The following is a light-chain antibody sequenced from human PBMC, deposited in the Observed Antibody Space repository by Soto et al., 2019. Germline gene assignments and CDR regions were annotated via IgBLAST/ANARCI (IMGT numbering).Light chain of an antibody. J-gene: IGLJ1*01. V-gene: IGLV2-14*03. CDR3: RSYTSGSTLV. CDR1: SSDVGGYNF. Sequence: QSVLTQPASVSGSPGQSITISCTGTSSDVGGYNFVSWYQHHPGKAPKLMIYDVNGRPSGVSDRFSGSKSGDTASLTISGLQAEDEADYYRRSYTSGSTLVFGTGTKVTV. CDR2: DVN.